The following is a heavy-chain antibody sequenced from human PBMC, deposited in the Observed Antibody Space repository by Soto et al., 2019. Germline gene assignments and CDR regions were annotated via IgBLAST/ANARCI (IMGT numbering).Heavy chain of an antibody. CDR3: ARGRGQPLFDY. J-gene: IGHJ4*02. CDR2: IYHSGST. Sequence: QLQLQESGSGLVKPSQTLSLTCAVSGGSISSGGYSWSWIRQPPGKGLEWIGYIYHSGSTYYNPSLKSRVTISVDRSKNQFSLKLSSVTAADTAVYYCARGRGQPLFDYWGQGTLVTVSS. D-gene: IGHD5-12*01. V-gene: IGHV4-30-2*01. CDR1: GGSISSGGYS.